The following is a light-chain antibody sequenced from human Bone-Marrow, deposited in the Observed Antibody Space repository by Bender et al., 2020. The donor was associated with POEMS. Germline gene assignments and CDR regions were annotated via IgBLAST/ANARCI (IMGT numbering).Light chain of an antibody. CDR3: SSFTGDSSLVI. CDR2: DVN. J-gene: IGLJ2*01. CDR1: SSDVGNY. V-gene: IGLV2-11*01. Sequence: QSALTQPRSVSGSPGQSVTISCTGTSSDVGNYVSWYQHHPDKAPKLMIFDVNKRPSGVPDRFSGSKSGSTASLTISGLQAEDEAEYYCSSFTGDSSLVIFGGGTKLTVL.